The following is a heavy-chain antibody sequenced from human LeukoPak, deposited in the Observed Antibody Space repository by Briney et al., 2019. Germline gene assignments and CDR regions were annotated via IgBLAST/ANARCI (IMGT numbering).Heavy chain of an antibody. CDR3: ARRDGYCSSTSCYADYYYAMDV. V-gene: IGHV5-51*01. D-gene: IGHD2-2*01. CDR2: IYPGGSDT. Sequence: RGESLKISCKGSGYSFTSYWIGWVRQMPGKGLEWMGIIYPGGSDTTYSPSFQGQVTISADKSISTAYLQWSSLKASDTAMYYCARRDGYCSSTSCYADYYYAMDVWGQGTTVTVSS. J-gene: IGHJ6*02. CDR1: GYSFTSYW.